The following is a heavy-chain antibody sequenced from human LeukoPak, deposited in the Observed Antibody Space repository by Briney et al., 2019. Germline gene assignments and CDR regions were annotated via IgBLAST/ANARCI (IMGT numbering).Heavy chain of an antibody. D-gene: IGHD5-24*01. CDR3: ETRDGDAFDL. Sequence: ASVKVSCKAFGYTFTTYDINWVRQAPGQGLEWMGWVNPDSGHTGYAQKFQGGVTITRNTSIRTAHMELGSLTSDDTAVYYCETRDGDAFDLWGQGTLVTVSS. CDR2: VNPDSGHT. J-gene: IGHJ3*01. CDR1: GYTFTTYD. V-gene: IGHV1-8*03.